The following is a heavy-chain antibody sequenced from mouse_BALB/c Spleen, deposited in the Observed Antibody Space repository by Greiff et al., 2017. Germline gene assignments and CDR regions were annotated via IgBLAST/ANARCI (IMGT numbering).Heavy chain of an antibody. CDR2: IWSGGST. CDR1: GFSLTSYG. V-gene: IGHV2-2*02. CDR3: ANYYGRAMDY. J-gene: IGHJ4*01. D-gene: IGHD2-1*01. Sequence: VMLVESGPGLVAPSQSLSITCTVSGFSLTSYGVHWVRQPPGKGLEWLGVIWSGGSTDYNAAFISRLSISKDNSKSQVFFKMNSLQANDTAIYYCANYYGRAMDYWGQGTSVTVSS.